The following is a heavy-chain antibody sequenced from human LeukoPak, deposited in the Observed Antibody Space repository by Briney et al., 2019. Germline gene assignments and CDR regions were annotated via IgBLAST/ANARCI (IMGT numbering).Heavy chain of an antibody. CDR3: ARGRGEMATITGCAFDI. Sequence: ASVKVSCKASGGPFSSYTINWVRLVPGQGLEWMGRIFPIIDMANYAQKFHGRVTIIADKSTNTAYMELSSLRPEDTAVYYCARGRGEMATITGCAFDIWGQGTMVTVSS. J-gene: IGHJ3*02. CDR1: GGPFSSYT. D-gene: IGHD5-24*01. CDR2: IFPIIDMA. V-gene: IGHV1-69*02.